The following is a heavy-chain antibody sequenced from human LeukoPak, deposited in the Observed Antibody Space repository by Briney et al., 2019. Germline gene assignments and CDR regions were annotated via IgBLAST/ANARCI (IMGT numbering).Heavy chain of an antibody. V-gene: IGHV1-46*01. CDR3: ARVRSTSSYYDSTGYENFDY. Sequence: EASVKVSCKASGYTFTNYYIHWVRQAPGRGLEWMGIINPSGGSTNYAQKFQGRVTLTRDTSTSTVYMELSSLRSEDTAVYYCARVRSTSSYYDSTGYENFDYWGQGTLVTVSS. J-gene: IGHJ4*02. D-gene: IGHD3-22*01. CDR2: INPSGGST. CDR1: GYTFTNYY.